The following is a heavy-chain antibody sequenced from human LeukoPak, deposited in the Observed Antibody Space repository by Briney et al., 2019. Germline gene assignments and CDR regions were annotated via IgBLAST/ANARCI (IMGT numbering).Heavy chain of an antibody. J-gene: IGHJ4*02. D-gene: IGHD3-22*01. CDR1: GYTFTGYY. Sequence: ASVKVSCKASGYTFTGYYMHWVRQAPGQGLEWMGWINPNSGGTNYAQKFQGRVTMTRDTSISTAYMELRSLRSDDTAVYYCARVGRYYDSSGYYYDPGYWGQGTLVTVSS. CDR2: INPNSGGT. CDR3: ARVGRYYDSSGYYYDPGY. V-gene: IGHV1-2*02.